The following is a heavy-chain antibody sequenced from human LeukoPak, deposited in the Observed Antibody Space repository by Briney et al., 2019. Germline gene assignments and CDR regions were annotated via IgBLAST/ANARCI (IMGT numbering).Heavy chain of an antibody. CDR1: GFTFSSYA. D-gene: IGHD2-21*02. J-gene: IGHJ4*02. CDR2: ISYDGSNK. V-gene: IGHV3-30-3*01. Sequence: GGSLRLSCAASGFTFSSYAMHWVRQAPGKGLEWVAVISYDGSNKHYADSVKGRFTISRDNSKNTLYLQMNSLRAEDTAVYYCARDRSGGDYNFDYWGQGTLVTVSS. CDR3: ARDRSGGDYNFDY.